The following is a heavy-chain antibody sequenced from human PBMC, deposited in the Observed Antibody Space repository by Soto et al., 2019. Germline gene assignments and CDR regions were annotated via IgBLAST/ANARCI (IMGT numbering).Heavy chain of an antibody. V-gene: IGHV3-23*01. CDR3: ATGGRGIQLWPGDY. J-gene: IGHJ4*02. Sequence: EVQLLESGGGLVQPGGSLRLSCAASGFSFSSYAMSWVRQAPGKGLEWVSTISGSGGSTYYADSVKGRFTISRDNSKNYLYVHMHSLRDEDTAVYYCATGGRGIQLWPGDYWGQGTLVTVSS. CDR2: ISGSGGST. D-gene: IGHD5-18*01. CDR1: GFSFSSYA.